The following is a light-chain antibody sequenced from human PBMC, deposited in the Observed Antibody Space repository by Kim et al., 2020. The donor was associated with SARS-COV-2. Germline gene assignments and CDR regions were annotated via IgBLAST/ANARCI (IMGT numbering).Light chain of an antibody. CDR1: SSNIGFSP. Sequence: QSVLTQPPSVSATPGQRVTISCSGSSSNIGFSPVSWYQHLPGTAPKLLIYGNDQRPSGVPDRFFGSKSGTSASLAISGLQSRDEGDYYCATWDDTLSGRVFGGGTQLTVL. V-gene: IGLV1-44*01. J-gene: IGLJ3*02. CDR3: ATWDDTLSGRV. CDR2: GND.